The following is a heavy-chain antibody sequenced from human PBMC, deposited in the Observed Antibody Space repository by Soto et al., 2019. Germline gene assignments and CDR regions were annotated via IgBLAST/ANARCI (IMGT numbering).Heavy chain of an antibody. Sequence: PGESLKISCKGSGYSFTSYWISWVRQMPGKGLEWMGRIDPSDSYTNYSPSFQGHVTISADKSISTAYLQWSSLKASDTAMYYCARHVRGMYYYDSSGYYDYWGQGTLVTVSS. J-gene: IGHJ4*02. D-gene: IGHD3-22*01. CDR2: IDPSDSYT. V-gene: IGHV5-10-1*01. CDR1: GYSFTSYW. CDR3: ARHVRGMYYYDSSGYYDY.